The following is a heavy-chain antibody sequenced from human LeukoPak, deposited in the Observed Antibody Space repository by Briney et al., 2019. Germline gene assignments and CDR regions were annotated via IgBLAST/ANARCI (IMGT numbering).Heavy chain of an antibody. CDR3: ARGCSWGESGFDY. D-gene: IGHD6-13*01. CDR1: GDSVSNNSAA. V-gene: IGHV6-1*01. J-gene: IGHJ4*02. CDR2: TYYRSKWYN. Sequence: SQTLSLTCAISGDSVSNNSAAWNWIRQSPSRGLEWLGRTYYRSKWYNDYAVSVTSRITISPDTSKNQFSLRLKSVTPEDTAVYYCARGCSWGESGFDYWGQGNLVTVSS.